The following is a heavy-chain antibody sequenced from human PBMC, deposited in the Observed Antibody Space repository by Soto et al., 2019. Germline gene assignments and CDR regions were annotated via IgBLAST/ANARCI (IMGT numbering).Heavy chain of an antibody. CDR1: GYTFTSYY. V-gene: IGHV1-46*01. CDR3: ARAPLPITMIVVVITPDFDY. D-gene: IGHD3-22*01. J-gene: IGHJ4*02. Sequence: ASVKVSCKASGYTFTSYYMHWVRQAPGQGLEWMGIISPSGGSTSYAQKFQGRVTMTRDTSTSTVYMELSSLRSEDTAVYYSARAPLPITMIVVVITPDFDYWGQGTLVTVSS. CDR2: ISPSGGST.